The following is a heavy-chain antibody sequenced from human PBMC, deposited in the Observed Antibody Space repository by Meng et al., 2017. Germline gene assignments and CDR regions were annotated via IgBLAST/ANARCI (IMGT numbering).Heavy chain of an antibody. CDR1: GYTFTSYG. CDR2: ISAYNGNT. Sequence: ASVKVSCQASGYTFTSYGISWVRQAPGQGLEWMGWISAYNGNTNYAQKLQGRVTVTTDTSTSTAYMELRSLRSDDTAVDYCARDRPAAAGRGYYFDYWGQGTLVTVSS. CDR3: ARDRPAAAGRGYYFDY. D-gene: IGHD6-13*01. J-gene: IGHJ4*02. V-gene: IGHV1-18*01.